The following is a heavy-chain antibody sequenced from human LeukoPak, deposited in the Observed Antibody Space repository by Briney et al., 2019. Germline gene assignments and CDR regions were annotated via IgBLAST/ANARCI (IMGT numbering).Heavy chain of an antibody. Sequence: SETLSLTCTVSGGSISSGGYYWSWIRQHPGKGLEWIGYIYYSGSTYYNPSLKSRVTISVDTSKNQFSLKLSSVTAADTAVYYCARVAAIGLNDYWGQGTLVTVSS. V-gene: IGHV4-31*03. CDR1: GGSISSGGYY. D-gene: IGHD2/OR15-2a*01. CDR3: ARVAAIGLNDY. J-gene: IGHJ4*02. CDR2: IYYSGST.